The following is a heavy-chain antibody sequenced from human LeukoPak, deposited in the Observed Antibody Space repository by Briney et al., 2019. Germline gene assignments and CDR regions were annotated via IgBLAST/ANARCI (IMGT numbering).Heavy chain of an antibody. D-gene: IGHD6-19*01. J-gene: IGHJ4*02. V-gene: IGHV1-46*01. Sequence: ASVKVSCKASGYTSTSYYMHWVRQAPGQGLEWMGIINPSGGSTSYAQKFQGRVTMTRDTSTSTVYMELSSLRSEDTAVYYCAREAVAGTDFDYWGQGTLVTVSS. CDR1: GYTSTSYY. CDR2: INPSGGST. CDR3: AREAVAGTDFDY.